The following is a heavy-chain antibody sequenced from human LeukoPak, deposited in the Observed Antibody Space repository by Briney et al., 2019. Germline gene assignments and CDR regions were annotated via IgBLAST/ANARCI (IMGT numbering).Heavy chain of an antibody. J-gene: IGHJ4*02. CDR1: GVSISSYY. D-gene: IGHD3-3*01. V-gene: IGHV4-59*01. CDR3: ASGKVFWSGYYGY. CDR2: IYYSGST. Sequence: PSETLSLTCTVSGVSISSYYWSWIRRPPGKGLEWIGYIYYSGSTNYNPSLKSRVTISVDTSKNQFSLKLSSVTAADTAVYYCASGKVFWSGYYGYWGQGTLVTVSS.